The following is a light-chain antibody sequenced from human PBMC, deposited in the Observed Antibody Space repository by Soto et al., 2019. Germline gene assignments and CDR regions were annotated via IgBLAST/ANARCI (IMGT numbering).Light chain of an antibody. V-gene: IGLV1-44*01. J-gene: IGLJ3*02. CDR1: SSNIGSNT. CDR2: SNN. CDR3: AAWDDSLYGWV. Sequence: QSVLTQPPSASGTPGQRVTISCSGSSSNIGSNTVNWYQHLPGTAPKLLIYSNNQRPSGVPDRFSGSKSGTSASLAISGLQSEDEAHYYCAAWDDSLYGWVFGGGTKVTVL.